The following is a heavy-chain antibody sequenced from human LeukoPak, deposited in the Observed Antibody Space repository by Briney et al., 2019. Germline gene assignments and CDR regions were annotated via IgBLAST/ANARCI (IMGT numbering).Heavy chain of an antibody. Sequence: SETLSLTCTVSGVSISNSYWGWLRQPPGKGLEYIGYIYYSGSTNYNPSLRSRVTISVDTSKDQFSLNLTSVTAADTAVYYCARLKCTSTTCPSRYVMDVWGQGTTVTVSS. J-gene: IGHJ6*02. CDR2: IYYSGST. D-gene: IGHD2-2*01. V-gene: IGHV4-59*01. CDR1: GVSISNSY. CDR3: ARLKCTSTTCPSRYVMDV.